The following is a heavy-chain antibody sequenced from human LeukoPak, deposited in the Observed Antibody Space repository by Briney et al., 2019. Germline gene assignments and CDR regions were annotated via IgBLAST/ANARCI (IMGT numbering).Heavy chain of an antibody. CDR3: ARERSSSPEY. J-gene: IGHJ4*02. CDR2: ISSSSSYI. D-gene: IGHD6-13*01. Sequence: GGSLRLSCAASGFTFSSYSMNWVRQTPGKGLEWVSSISSSSSYIYYADSVKGRFTISRDNAKNSLYLQMNSLRAEDTAVYYCARERSSSPEYWGQGTLVTVSS. CDR1: GFTFSSYS. V-gene: IGHV3-21*01.